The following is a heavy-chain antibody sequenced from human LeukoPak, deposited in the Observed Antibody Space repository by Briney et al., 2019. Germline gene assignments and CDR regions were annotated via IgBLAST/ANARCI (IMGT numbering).Heavy chain of an antibody. CDR2: MNPNSGNT. CDR3: ARVGTRGPWFDP. Sequence: ASVKVSCKASGYTFTSYDINWVRQATGQGREWMGWMNPNSGNTGYAQKFQGRVTMTRNTSISTAYMELSSLRSEDTAVYYCARVGTRGPWFDPGGQGTLVTVSS. D-gene: IGHD7-27*01. V-gene: IGHV1-8*01. CDR1: GYTFTSYD. J-gene: IGHJ5*02.